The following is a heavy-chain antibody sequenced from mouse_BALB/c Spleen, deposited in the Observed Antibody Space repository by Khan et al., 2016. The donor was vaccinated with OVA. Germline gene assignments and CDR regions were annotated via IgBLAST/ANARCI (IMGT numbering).Heavy chain of an antibody. CDR2: INTYTGEP. V-gene: IGHV9-1*02. D-gene: IGHD6-2*01. Sequence: QIQLVQSGPELKKPGETVKISCKASGYTFTNYGMNWVKQAPGKGLKWMGWINTYTGEPTYADDFKGRFVFSLETSASTAYLQISNLKNEDMTTYFCARISSYWYSDFGGAGTTVTVSS. J-gene: IGHJ1*01. CDR3: ARISSYWYSDF. CDR1: GYTFTNYG.